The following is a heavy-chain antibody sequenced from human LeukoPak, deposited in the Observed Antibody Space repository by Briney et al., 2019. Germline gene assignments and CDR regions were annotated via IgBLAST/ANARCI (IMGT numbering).Heavy chain of an antibody. Sequence: GGSLRLSCAASGFTFSNSAMSWVRQAPGKGLEWVSTLSGSGITTYYADSVKGRFTISRDNSKNTLYLQMNSLRAEDMAVYYCAKGIYSSGWSYFDYWGHGTLVTVSS. V-gene: IGHV3-23*01. J-gene: IGHJ4*01. CDR2: LSGSGITT. CDR1: GFTFSNSA. CDR3: AKGIYSSGWSYFDY. D-gene: IGHD6-19*01.